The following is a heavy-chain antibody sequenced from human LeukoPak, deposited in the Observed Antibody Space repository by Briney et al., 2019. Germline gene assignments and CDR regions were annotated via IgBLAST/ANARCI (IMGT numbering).Heavy chain of an antibody. J-gene: IGHJ3*02. CDR1: GGSISSSSYY. CDR2: IYYSGST. Sequence: SETLSLTCTVSGGSISSSSYYWGWIRQPPGKGLEWIGSIYYSGSTYYNPSLKSRVTISVDRSKNQFSLKLSSVTAADTAVYYCARDSKLRKYAFDIWGQGTMVTVSS. D-gene: IGHD1-7*01. CDR3: ARDSKLRKYAFDI. V-gene: IGHV4-39*07.